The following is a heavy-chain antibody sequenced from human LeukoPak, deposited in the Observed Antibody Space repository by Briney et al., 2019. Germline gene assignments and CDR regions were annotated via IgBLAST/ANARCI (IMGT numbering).Heavy chain of an antibody. CDR1: GYTFTGYY. CDR3: ARDRNSRYKIVPYYMDV. Sequence: ASVKVSCKASGYTFTGYYMHWVRQAPGQGLEWMGWINPNSGGTNYAQKFQGRVTMTRDTSISTAYMELSRLRSDDTAVYYCARDRNSRYKIVPYYMDVWGKGTTVTISS. J-gene: IGHJ6*03. V-gene: IGHV1-2*02. D-gene: IGHD6-13*01. CDR2: INPNSGGT.